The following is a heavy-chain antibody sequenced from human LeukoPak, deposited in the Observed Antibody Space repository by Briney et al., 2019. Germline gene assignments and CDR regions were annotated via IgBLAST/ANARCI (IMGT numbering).Heavy chain of an antibody. V-gene: IGHV1-69*13. CDR2: IIPIFGTA. J-gene: IGHJ6*02. CDR1: GGTFSIYA. D-gene: IGHD4-11*01. CDR3: ARDRGVTTHYYYYYGMDV. Sequence: SVNVSYKASGGTFSIYAISWVRQAPGQGLEWMGGIIPIFGTANYAQKFQGRVTITADESTSTAYMELSSLRSEDTAVYYCARDRGVTTHYYYYYGMDVWGQGTTVTVSS.